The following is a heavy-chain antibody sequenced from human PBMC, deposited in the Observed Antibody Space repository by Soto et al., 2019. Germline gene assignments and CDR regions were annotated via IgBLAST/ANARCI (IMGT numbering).Heavy chain of an antibody. CDR2: IYYSGST. CDR1: GGSISSSSYY. CDR3: ASHIDQQLRWFDP. V-gene: IGHV4-39*01. D-gene: IGHD6-13*01. J-gene: IGHJ5*02. Sequence: SETLSLTCTVSGGSISSSSYYWGWIRQPPGKGLEWIGSIYYSGSTYYNPSLKSRVTISVDTSKTQFSLKLSSVTAADTAVYYCASHIDQQLRWFDPWGQGTLVTVSS.